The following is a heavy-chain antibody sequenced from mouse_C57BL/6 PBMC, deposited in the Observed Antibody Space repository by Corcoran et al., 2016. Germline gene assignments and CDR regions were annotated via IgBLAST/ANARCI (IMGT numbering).Heavy chain of an antibody. D-gene: IGHD2-1*01. Sequence: QIQLVQSGPELKKPGETVKISCKASGYTFTTYGMSWVKQAPGKGLKWMGWINTYSGVPTYADDFKGRFVFSLETSASTAYLQINNLKNEDTATYFCARRYYGNSYYFDYWGQGTTLTVSS. CDR2: INTYSGVP. CDR1: GYTFTTYG. V-gene: IGHV9-3*01. J-gene: IGHJ2*01. CDR3: ARRYYGNSYYFDY.